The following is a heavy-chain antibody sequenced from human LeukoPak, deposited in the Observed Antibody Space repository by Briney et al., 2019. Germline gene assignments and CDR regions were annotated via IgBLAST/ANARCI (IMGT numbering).Heavy chain of an antibody. J-gene: IGHJ5*02. CDR1: GLTLSRYG. CDR3: AGVPNVREGEWFDP. D-gene: IGHD3-16*01. Sequence: PGGSLRLSCVASGLTLSRYGMHWVRQAPGKGLEWVAVISYDGSTKNYADSVKDRFTISRDNSENTLYLQMSSLRAEDTAVYYCAGVPNVREGEWFDPWGQGTLVTVSS. V-gene: IGHV3-30*03. CDR2: ISYDGSTK.